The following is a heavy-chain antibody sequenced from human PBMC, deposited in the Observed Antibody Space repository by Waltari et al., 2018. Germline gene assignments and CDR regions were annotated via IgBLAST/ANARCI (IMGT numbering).Heavy chain of an antibody. V-gene: IGHV4-59*11. CDR3: ARSPVAASFDY. CDR1: GGSISSHY. D-gene: IGHD6-19*01. CDR2: IYYSGST. J-gene: IGHJ4*02. Sequence: QVQLQESGPGLVKPSETLSLTCTVSGGSISSHYWSRIRQPPGKGLEWIGYIYYSGSTNYNPSLKSRVTISVDTSKNQFSLKLSSVTAADTAVYYCARSPVAASFDYWGQGTLVTVSS.